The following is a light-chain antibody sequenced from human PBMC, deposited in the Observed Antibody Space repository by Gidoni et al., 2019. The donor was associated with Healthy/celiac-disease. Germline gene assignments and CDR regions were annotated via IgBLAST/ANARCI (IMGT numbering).Light chain of an antibody. V-gene: IGLV3-21*02. CDR3: QVWDSSSAHPDYV. CDR1: NIGSKS. J-gene: IGLJ1*01. Sequence: YVLTQPPSVSVALGQTARSTCGGNNIGSKSVHWYQQKPGQAPVLVVYDDGDRPSGIPERFSGSNSGNTATLTISRVEAGDEADYYCQVWDSSSAHPDYVFGTGTKVTVL. CDR2: DDG.